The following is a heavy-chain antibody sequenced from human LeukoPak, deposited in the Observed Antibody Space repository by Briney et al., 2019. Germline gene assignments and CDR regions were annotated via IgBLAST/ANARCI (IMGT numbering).Heavy chain of an antibody. CDR2: INPYSGAS. V-gene: IGHV1-2*02. CDR1: GYDFSDLY. CDR3: AIASVTRMRDP. Sequence: ASVKVSCKASGYDFSDLYFHWVRQAPGQGLEWMGWINPYSGASIYAQKFQGRVTMETSSSTVYMQLSRLGYDDTAVYYCAIASVTRMRDPWGQGTLVTVSS. J-gene: IGHJ5*02.